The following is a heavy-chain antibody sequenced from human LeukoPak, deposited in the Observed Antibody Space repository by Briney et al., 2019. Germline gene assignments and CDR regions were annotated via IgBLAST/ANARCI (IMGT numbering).Heavy chain of an antibody. V-gene: IGHV3-23*01. J-gene: IGHJ4*02. D-gene: IGHD2-2*01. CDR2: ISGSGGST. CDR3: VKDRCDRTTCPEV. Sequence: GGSLRLFCTASGFTFSTYAMSWVRQAPGEGLEWASGISGSGGSTYYTDSVKGRFTISRDNSKNTLHLQMSSLRAEDTALYYCVKDRCDRTTCPEVWGQGTLVTVSS. CDR1: GFTFSTYA.